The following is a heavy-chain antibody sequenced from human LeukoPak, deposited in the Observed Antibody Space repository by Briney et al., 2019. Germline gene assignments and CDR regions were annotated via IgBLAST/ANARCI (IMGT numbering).Heavy chain of an antibody. D-gene: IGHD4-17*01. V-gene: IGHV4-59*01. CDR2: VFYTGTT. CDR3: ARGITVTTTSDHLEF. Sequence: SETLSLTCTVSGDSISGYYWNWIRQPPGKGLEWIGHVFYTGTTKYHPSLKSRIAISVDTSSNQFSLKLRSVTTADTAVYYCARGITVTTTSDHLEFWGQGILVTVPS. CDR1: GDSISGYY. J-gene: IGHJ4*02.